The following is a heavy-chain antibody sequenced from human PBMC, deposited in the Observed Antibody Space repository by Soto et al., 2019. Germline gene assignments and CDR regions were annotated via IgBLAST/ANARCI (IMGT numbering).Heavy chain of an antibody. J-gene: IGHJ6*02. CDR2: IYYSGST. D-gene: IGHD3-22*01. CDR1: GGSISSYY. Sequence: PSETLSLTCTVSGGSISSYYWSWIRQPPGKGLEWIGYIYYSGSTNYNPSLKSRVTISVDTSKNQFSLKLSSVTAADTAVYYCAREDYYYDSKGYRYYYYGMDVWGQGTTVTVSS. V-gene: IGHV4-59*01. CDR3: AREDYYYDSKGYRYYYYGMDV.